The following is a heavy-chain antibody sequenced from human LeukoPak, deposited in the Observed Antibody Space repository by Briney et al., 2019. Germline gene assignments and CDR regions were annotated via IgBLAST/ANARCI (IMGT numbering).Heavy chain of an antibody. D-gene: IGHD1-26*01. CDR2: IYHSGST. CDR1: GYSISSGYY. V-gene: IGHV4-38-2*02. CDR3: AREEWVGSNFDY. J-gene: IGHJ4*02. Sequence: SETLSLTCTVSGYSISSGYYWGWIRQPPGKGLEWIGSIYHSGSTNYNPSLKSRVTISVDTSKNQFSLKLSSVTAADTAVYYCAREEWVGSNFDYWGQGTLVTVSS.